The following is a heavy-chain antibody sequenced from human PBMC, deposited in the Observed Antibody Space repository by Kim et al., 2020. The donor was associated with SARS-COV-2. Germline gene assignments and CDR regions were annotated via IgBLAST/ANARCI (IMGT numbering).Heavy chain of an antibody. Sequence: GGSLRLSCAASGFTFSDFYILWIRQAPGKGLECLSDISTSGSYTNYAENVKGRFTVSRDNAENSVSLQMNSLRAEDTAIYYCAKRGSRWYSHIDYWCQGT. V-gene: IGHV3-11*03. CDR3: AKRGSRWYSHIDY. CDR1: GFTFSDFY. CDR2: ISTSGSYT. D-gene: IGHD6-13*01. J-gene: IGHJ4*02.